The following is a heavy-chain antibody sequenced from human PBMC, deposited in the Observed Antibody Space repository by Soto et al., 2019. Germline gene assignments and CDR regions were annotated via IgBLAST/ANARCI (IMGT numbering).Heavy chain of an antibody. J-gene: IGHJ4*02. CDR1: GFTFSIYS. D-gene: IGHD3-22*01. CDR3: ARDRYDSSGYEAPFVY. V-gene: IGHV3-48*02. CDR2: IRSSGSKI. Sequence: GGSLRLSGAASGFTFSIYSMNWVRQAPGKGLEWVSYIRSSGSKIYSADSLKGRFTISRDNAKNSLYLQMNSLRDEDTAVYYCARDRYDSSGYEAPFVYWGQGTLVTVSS.